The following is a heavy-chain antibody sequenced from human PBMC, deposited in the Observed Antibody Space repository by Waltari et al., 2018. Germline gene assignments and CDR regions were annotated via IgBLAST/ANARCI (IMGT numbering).Heavy chain of an antibody. V-gene: IGHV3-53*01. Sequence: EVQLVESGGGLIQPGGSLRLSCAASGFTVSSNYMSWVRQAPGKGLEGVSVIYSGGSTYYADSVKGRFTISRDNSKNTLYLQMNSLRAEDTAVYYCASSSWYSGDSDAFDIWGQGTMVTVSS. CDR3: ASSSWYSGDSDAFDI. D-gene: IGHD6-13*01. CDR2: IYSGGST. J-gene: IGHJ3*02. CDR1: GFTVSSNY.